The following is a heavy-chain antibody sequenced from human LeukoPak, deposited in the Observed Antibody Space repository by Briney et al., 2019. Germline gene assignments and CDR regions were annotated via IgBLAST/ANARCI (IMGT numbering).Heavy chain of an antibody. V-gene: IGHV4-61*02. D-gene: IGHD3-3*01. J-gene: IGHJ3*02. CDR2: IYTSGST. CDR1: GGSISSGSYY. Sequence: SETLSLTCTVSGGSISSGSYYWSWIRQPAGKGLEWIGRIYTSGSTNYNPSLKSRVTISVDTSKNQFSLKLSSVTAADTAVYYCARDLDFWSGYGPTSSAFDIWGQGTMVTVSS. CDR3: ARDLDFWSGYGPTSSAFDI.